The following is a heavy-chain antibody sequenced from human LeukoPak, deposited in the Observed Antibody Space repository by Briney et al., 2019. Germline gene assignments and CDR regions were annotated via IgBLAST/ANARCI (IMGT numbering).Heavy chain of an antibody. D-gene: IGHD3-22*01. Sequence: ASETLSLTCTVSGGSISSYYWSWIRQPPGKGLEWIGYIYYSGSTNYNPSLKSRVTISVDTSKNQFSLKLSSVTAADTAVYYCARARRAYYDSSGYYEGRGFIDYWGQGTLVTVSS. V-gene: IGHV4-59*12. CDR3: ARARRAYYDSSGYYEGRGFIDY. CDR1: GGSISSYY. CDR2: IYYSGST. J-gene: IGHJ4*02.